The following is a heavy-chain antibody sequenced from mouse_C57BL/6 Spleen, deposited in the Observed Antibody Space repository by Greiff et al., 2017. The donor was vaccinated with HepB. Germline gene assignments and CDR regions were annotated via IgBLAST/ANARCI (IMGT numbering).Heavy chain of an antibody. D-gene: IGHD2-3*01. CDR2: ISDGGSYT. V-gene: IGHV5-4*01. Sequence: EVQRVESGGGLVKPGGSLKLSCAASGFTFSSYAMSWVRQTPEKRLEWVATISDGGSYTYYPDNVKGRFTISRDNAKNNLYLQMSHLKSEDTAMYYCARVPSRVTTRYYFDYWGQGTTLTVSS. J-gene: IGHJ2*01. CDR1: GFTFSSYA. CDR3: ARVPSRVTTRYYFDY.